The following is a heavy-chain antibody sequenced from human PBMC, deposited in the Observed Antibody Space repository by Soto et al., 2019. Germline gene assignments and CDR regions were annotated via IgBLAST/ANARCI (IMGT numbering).Heavy chain of an antibody. CDR2: ISYDGSNK. V-gene: IGHV3-30*18. J-gene: IGHJ4*02. D-gene: IGHD1-26*01. CDR1: GFTFSSYG. Sequence: PGGSLRLSCAASGFTFSSYGMHWVRQAPGKGLEWVAVISYDGSNKYYADSVKGRFTISRDNSKNTLYLQMNSLRAEDTAVYYCAKDLVGATTQSPGDYWGQGTLVTVSS. CDR3: AKDLVGATTQSPGDY.